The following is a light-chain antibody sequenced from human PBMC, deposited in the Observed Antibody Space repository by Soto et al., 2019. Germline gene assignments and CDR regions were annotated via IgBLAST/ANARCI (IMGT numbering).Light chain of an antibody. J-gene: IGKJ3*01. CDR1: QGISNY. V-gene: IGKV1-27*01. Sequence: DLQMTQSPSSLSASVGDRVTITCRASQGISNYLAWYQQKPGKVPKLLISDAYTLQSGVPSRFSGSGSGTDFTLTISSLQPEDVATYYCQNYKSAPLLTFGPGTKVDLK. CDR3: QNYKSAPLLT. CDR2: DAY.